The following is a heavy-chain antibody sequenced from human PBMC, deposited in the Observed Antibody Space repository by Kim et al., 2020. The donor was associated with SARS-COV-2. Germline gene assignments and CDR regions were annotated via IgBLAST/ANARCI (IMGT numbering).Heavy chain of an antibody. Sequence: SETLSLTCTVSGGSISSYYWSWIRQPPGKGLEWIGYIYYSGSTNYNPSLKSRVTISVDTSKNQFSLKLSSVTAADTAVYYCARLEGELDQVDYYYYGMDVWGQGTTVTVSS. V-gene: IGHV4-59*01. D-gene: IGHD1-1*01. CDR1: GGSISSYY. J-gene: IGHJ6*02. CDR3: ARLEGELDQVDYYYYGMDV. CDR2: IYYSGST.